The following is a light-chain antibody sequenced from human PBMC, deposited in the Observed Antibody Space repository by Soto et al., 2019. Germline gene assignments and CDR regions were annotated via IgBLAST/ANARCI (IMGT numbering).Light chain of an antibody. CDR1: QPIDTY. Sequence: DIQLTQSPSALSASIRDRVTITCRASQPIDTYLHWYQQKPGKVPNLLICRASSLQSGVPSRFSGGGSGTHFTLTISGLQPEDFATYYCQQSFTSPPTFGQGTTVEIK. J-gene: IGKJ1*01. CDR3: QQSFTSPPT. CDR2: RAS. V-gene: IGKV1-39*01.